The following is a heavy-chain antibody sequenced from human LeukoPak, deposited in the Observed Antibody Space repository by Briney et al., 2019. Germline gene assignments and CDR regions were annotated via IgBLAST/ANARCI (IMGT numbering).Heavy chain of an antibody. D-gene: IGHD3-22*01. Sequence: PGGSLRLSCAASGFTFSSYGMHWVRQAPGQGLEWVAVISYDGSNKYYADSVKGRFTISRDNSKNTLYLQMNSLRAEDTAVYYCAKDQYLHYYDSSGYFPPLDYWGQGTLVTVSS. CDR1: GFTFSSYG. J-gene: IGHJ4*02. CDR2: ISYDGSNK. CDR3: AKDQYLHYYDSSGYFPPLDY. V-gene: IGHV3-30*18.